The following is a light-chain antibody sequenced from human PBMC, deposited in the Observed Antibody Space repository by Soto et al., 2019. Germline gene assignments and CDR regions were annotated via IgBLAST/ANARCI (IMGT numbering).Light chain of an antibody. CDR2: GAS. CDR3: QQYGSSPET. J-gene: IGKJ1*01. CDR1: QSVSSNY. Sequence: VLTQSPGTLSLSPGERATLSCRASQSVSSNYLAWYQQKAGQAPRLLIYGASSRATGIPDRFSGSGSGTDFTLTIRRLAPEDFAVYYCQQYGSSPETFGQGTKVDIK. V-gene: IGKV3-20*01.